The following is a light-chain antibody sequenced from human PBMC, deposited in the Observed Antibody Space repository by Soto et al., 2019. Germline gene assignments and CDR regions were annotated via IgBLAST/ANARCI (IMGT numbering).Light chain of an antibody. CDR3: AAWDGSLNNVL. CDR2: GNK. V-gene: IGLV1-44*01. Sequence: QSVLTQPPSASGTPGQRVTSSCSGSGSSIGTNTVNWYRQLPGTAPKLLIYGNKQRPSGVPDRFSGSKSGTSASLAISGLQSEDEAEYYCAAWDGSLNNVLFGGGTKLNVL. J-gene: IGLJ2*01. CDR1: GSSIGTNT.